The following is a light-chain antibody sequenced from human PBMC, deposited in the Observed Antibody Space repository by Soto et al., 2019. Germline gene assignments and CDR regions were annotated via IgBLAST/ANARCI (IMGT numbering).Light chain of an antibody. J-gene: IGKJ5*01. V-gene: IGKV3-15*01. CDR3: QQYNKWPIT. CDR2: RAS. CDR1: QSVSSSY. Sequence: IVLTQSPGTLSLSPGERATLSCRASQSVSSSYLAWYQQKPGQAPRLLIYRASTRAAGLPDRFSGSGSGTEFTLTISSLQSEDCAVYYCQQYNKWPITFGQGTRLEI.